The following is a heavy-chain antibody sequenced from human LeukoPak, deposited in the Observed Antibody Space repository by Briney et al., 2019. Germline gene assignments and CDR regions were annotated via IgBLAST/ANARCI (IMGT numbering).Heavy chain of an antibody. CDR2: IRYDGSNK. CDR3: AKGRRKDDGSSLFDLYYFDY. V-gene: IGHV3-30*02. CDR1: GFTFSNYG. J-gene: IGHJ4*02. D-gene: IGHD1-26*01. Sequence: GGSLRLSCAASGFTFSNYGMHWVRQAPGKGLEWVAFIRYDGSNKYYADSVKGRFTISRDNSKNTLYLQMNSLRAEDTALYYCAKGRRKDDGSSLFDLYYFDYWGQGTLVTVSS.